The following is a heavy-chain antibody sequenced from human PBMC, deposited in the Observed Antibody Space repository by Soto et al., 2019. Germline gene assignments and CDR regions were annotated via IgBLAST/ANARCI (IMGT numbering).Heavy chain of an antibody. J-gene: IGHJ4*02. V-gene: IGHV3-72*01. Sequence: GGSLRLSCAGSGFTFSDYYIDWVRQAPGKGLEWVGRSRDKGNIYSTDYEASVKDRFTVSRDTSKNSLYLQMNSLKADDTALYYCARSIPGTTSFDSWGQGTPVTSPQ. CDR1: GFTFSDYY. D-gene: IGHD1-7*01. CDR2: SRDKGNIYST. CDR3: ARSIPGTTSFDS.